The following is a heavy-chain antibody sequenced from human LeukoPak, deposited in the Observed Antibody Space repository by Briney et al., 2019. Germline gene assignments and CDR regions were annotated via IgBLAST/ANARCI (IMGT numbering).Heavy chain of an antibody. CDR3: AKGRGWEASYYYYYMDV. V-gene: IGHV3-48*01. Sequence: GGSLRLSCAASGFTFSIYSMNWVRQAPGKGLEWVSYISSSSSTILYADSVKGRFTTSRDNAKNSLYLQMNSLRAEDTAVYYCAKGRGWEASYYYYYMDVWGKGTTVTISS. D-gene: IGHD1-26*01. CDR2: ISSSSSTI. CDR1: GFTFSIYS. J-gene: IGHJ6*03.